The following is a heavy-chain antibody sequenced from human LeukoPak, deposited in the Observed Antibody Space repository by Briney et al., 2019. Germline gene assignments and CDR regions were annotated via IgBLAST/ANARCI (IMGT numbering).Heavy chain of an antibody. V-gene: IGHV4-59*01. CDR3: AKRYCGGGSCYSGFDY. D-gene: IGHD2-15*01. CDR1: GGALSNYY. CDR2: IYYSGST. J-gene: IGHJ4*02. Sequence: PSETLSLPCTVSGGALSNYYWSWIRQPPGKGLEWIGYIYYSGSTNYNPSLKSRVTISVDTSKNQFSLKLSSVTAADTAVYYCAKRYCGGGSCYSGFDYWGQGTLVTVSS.